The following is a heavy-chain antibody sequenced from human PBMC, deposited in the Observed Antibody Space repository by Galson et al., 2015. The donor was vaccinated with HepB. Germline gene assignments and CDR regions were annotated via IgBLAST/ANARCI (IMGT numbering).Heavy chain of an antibody. Sequence: SVKVSCKASGSTFTSYVISWVRQAPGQGLEWLGRISRYNGHTNYAQNLQNKVTITTDTSTSTAYLELRRLKSDDTAIYYCARGRTGSDSWGQGALFSVSS. CDR3: ARGRTGSDS. CDR1: GSTFTSYV. V-gene: IGHV1-18*04. CDR2: ISRYNGHT. J-gene: IGHJ4*02. D-gene: IGHD6-19*01.